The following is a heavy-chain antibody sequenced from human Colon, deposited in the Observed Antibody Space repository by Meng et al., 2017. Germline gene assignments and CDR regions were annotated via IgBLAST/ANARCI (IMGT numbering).Heavy chain of an antibody. CDR2: IFHSGTS. J-gene: IGHJ5*02. Sequence: QVQRQDAGPGLVKPSGTRSLTCAVSGASSSGDNWWSWVRQTPGKGLEWLGEIFHSGTSNYNPSLKSRVTISVDKSKNQFSLRLSSVTAADTAVYYCARRNSNNWFDPWGQGILVTVSS. D-gene: IGHD2/OR15-2a*01. CDR3: ARRNSNNWFDP. V-gene: IGHV4-4*02. CDR1: GASSSGDNW.